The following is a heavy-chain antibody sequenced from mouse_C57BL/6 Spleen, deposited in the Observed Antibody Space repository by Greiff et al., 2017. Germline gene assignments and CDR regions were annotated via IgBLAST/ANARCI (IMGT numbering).Heavy chain of an antibody. D-gene: IGHD2-12*01. V-gene: IGHV5-9-1*02. CDR2: ISSGGDYI. J-gene: IGHJ3*01. Sequence: EVQRVESGEGLVKPGGSLKLSCAASGFPFSSYAMSWVRQTPEKRLEWVAYISSGGDYIYYADTVKGRFTISRDNARNTLYLQMSSLKSEDTAMYCCTRDDVGFAYWGQGTLVTVSA. CDR1: GFPFSSYA. CDR3: TRDDVGFAY.